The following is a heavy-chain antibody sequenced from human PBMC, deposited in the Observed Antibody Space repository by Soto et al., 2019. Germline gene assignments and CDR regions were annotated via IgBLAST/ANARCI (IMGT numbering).Heavy chain of an antibody. CDR3: ARDGGYSYEDYFDY. D-gene: IGHD5-18*01. J-gene: IGHJ4*02. V-gene: IGHV1-18*01. CDR2: ISAYNGNT. Sequence: QVQLVQSGAAVKKPGASVKVSCKASGYTFTSYAISWVRQAPGQGLEWMGCISAYNGNTNYAQKHQGRYTNTRDTTTSTDYMELRSLRSDEPAVYYCARDGGYSYEDYFDYWGQGTLVTVSS. CDR1: GYTFTSYA.